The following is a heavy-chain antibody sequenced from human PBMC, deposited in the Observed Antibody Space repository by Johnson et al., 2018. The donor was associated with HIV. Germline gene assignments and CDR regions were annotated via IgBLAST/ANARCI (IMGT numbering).Heavy chain of an antibody. J-gene: IGHJ3*02. D-gene: IGHD4-17*01. V-gene: IGHV3-20*04. Sequence: VQLVESGGGVVRPGGSLRLSCAASGFTFDDYGMSWVRQDPGKGLEWVSGINWNGGSTGYADSVKGRFTISRDNAKNSLYLQMNSLRAEDTALYYCARANSYGDYRAKAFDIWGQGTMVTVSS. CDR3: ARANSYGDYRAKAFDI. CDR2: INWNGGST. CDR1: GFTFDDYG.